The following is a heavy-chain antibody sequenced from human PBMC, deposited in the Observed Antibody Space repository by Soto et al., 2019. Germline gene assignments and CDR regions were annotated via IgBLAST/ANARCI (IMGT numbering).Heavy chain of an antibody. J-gene: IGHJ4*02. CDR3: ARGPRWLQLDY. CDR1: GYTFTSYA. V-gene: IGHV1-3*01. Sequence: GASVKVSCKASGYTFTSYAMHWVRQAPGQRLEWMGWINAGNGNTKYSQKFQGWVTMTRDTSISTAYMELSRLRSDDTAVYYCARGPRWLQLDYWGQGTLVTVSS. D-gene: IGHD5-12*01. CDR2: INAGNGNT.